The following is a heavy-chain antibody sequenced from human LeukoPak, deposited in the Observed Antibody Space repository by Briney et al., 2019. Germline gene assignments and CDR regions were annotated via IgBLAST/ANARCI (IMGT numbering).Heavy chain of an antibody. J-gene: IGHJ4*02. CDR2: INHSGST. Sequence: PSETLSLTCAVYGGSFSGYYWSWIRQPPGKGLEWIGEINHSGSTNYNPSLKSRVTISVDTSKNQFSLKLSSVTAADTAVYYCARDKSGYCSSTSCYPFDYWGQGTLVTVSS. V-gene: IGHV4-34*01. D-gene: IGHD2-2*01. CDR1: GGSFSGYY. CDR3: ARDKSGYCSSTSCYPFDY.